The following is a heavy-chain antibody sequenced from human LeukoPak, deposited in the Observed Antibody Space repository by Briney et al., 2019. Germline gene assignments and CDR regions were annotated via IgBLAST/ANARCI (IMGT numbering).Heavy chain of an antibody. V-gene: IGHV3-15*07. D-gene: IGHD4-23*01. CDR3: AGDRDYGGNSPDAFDI. J-gene: IGHJ3*02. Sequence: GGSLRLSCTVSGFAFENAWMNWVRQAPGKGLEWVGRIKSKTDGGTVDYAAPAKGRFIISRDNSKNTLYLQMNSLRAEDTAVYYCAGDRDYGGNSPDAFDIWGQGTMVTVSS. CDR1: GFAFENAW. CDR2: IKSKTDGGTV.